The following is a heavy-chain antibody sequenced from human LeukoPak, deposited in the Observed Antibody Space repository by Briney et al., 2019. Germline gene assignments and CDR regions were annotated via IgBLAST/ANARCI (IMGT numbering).Heavy chain of an antibody. CDR1: GHSISSGYS. CDR2: IYHSGST. J-gene: IGHJ4*02. V-gene: IGHV4-38-2*02. Sequence: SETLSLTCTVSGHSISSGYSWGWIRQPPGKGLEWIGIIYHSGSTYYNPSLKSRVTISVDTSKNQFSLKLSSVTAADTAVYYCARHYWATYYLDYWGQGTLVTVSS. D-gene: IGHD1-26*01. CDR3: ARHYWATYYLDY.